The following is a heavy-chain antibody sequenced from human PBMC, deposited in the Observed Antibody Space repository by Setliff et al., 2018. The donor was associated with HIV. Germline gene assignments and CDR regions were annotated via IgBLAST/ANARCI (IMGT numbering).Heavy chain of an antibody. CDR2: IYTNGST. V-gene: IGHV4-61*02. D-gene: IGHD1-26*01. Sequence: PSETLSLTCNVSGGSISSGRYYWSWIRQPAGKGLEWIGRIYTNGSTNYNPSLKSRVTMSVTTSKNQFSLKLSSVTAADTAVYYCARPYIGSSSWYFEYWSPGTLVTVSS. CDR3: ARPYIGSSSWYFEY. CDR1: GGSISSGRYY. J-gene: IGHJ4*02.